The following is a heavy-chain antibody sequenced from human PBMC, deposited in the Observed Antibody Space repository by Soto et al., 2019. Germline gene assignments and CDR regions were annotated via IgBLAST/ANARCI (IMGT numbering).Heavy chain of an antibody. Sequence: QVQLVQSGTEVKKPGASVKVSCKTSGYTFTNHGINWVRQAPGQGLEWMGWINPYNANTNYAQKLQGQVTMTTVTSSTTVYMDLRSLTSDDTAVYYCARDRVAGIWGDAFDIGGQGTVVTVSS. CDR2: INPYNANT. J-gene: IGHJ3*02. D-gene: IGHD3-16*01. CDR1: GYTFTNHG. CDR3: ARDRVAGIWGDAFDI. V-gene: IGHV1-18*04.